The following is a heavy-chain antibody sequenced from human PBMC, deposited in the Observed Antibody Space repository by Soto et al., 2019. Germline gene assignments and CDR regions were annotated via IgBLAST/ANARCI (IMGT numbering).Heavy chain of an antibody. V-gene: IGHV1-69*06. CDR3: APVAGRPGDRWFDP. Sequence: QVQLVQSGAEVKKPGSSVKVSCKASGGTFSSYAISWVRQAPGQGLEWMGGIIPIFGTANYAQKFQGRVKITADKSTSTAYMELSSLRSEDTAVYYCAPVAGRPGDRWFDPWGQGTLVTVSS. CDR2: IIPIFGTA. J-gene: IGHJ5*02. D-gene: IGHD6-19*01. CDR1: GGTFSSYA.